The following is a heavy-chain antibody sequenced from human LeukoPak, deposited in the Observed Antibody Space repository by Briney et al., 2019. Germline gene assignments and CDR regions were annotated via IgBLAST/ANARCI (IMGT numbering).Heavy chain of an antibody. V-gene: IGHV4-59*12. Sequence: SETLSLTCTVSGGSISSYYWSWIRQPPGKGLEWIGYIYYSGSTNYNPSLKSRVTISVDTSKNQFSLKLSSVTAADTAVYYCASQNTITMMNWFDPWGQGTLVTVSS. CDR1: GGSISSYY. CDR3: ASQNTITMMNWFDP. CDR2: IYYSGST. J-gene: IGHJ5*02. D-gene: IGHD3-22*01.